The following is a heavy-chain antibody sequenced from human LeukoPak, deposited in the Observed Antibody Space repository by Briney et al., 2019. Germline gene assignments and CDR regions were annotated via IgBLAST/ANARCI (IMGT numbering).Heavy chain of an antibody. CDR1: GGSVSIGNYY. V-gene: IGHV4-61*01. Sequence: SETLSLTCTVSGGSVSIGNYYWSWIRQPPGKGLEWIGYIYDSGSTNYNPSLKSRVSISVDTSKNQFSLKLTSVTPADTAVYYCARDMVGATYYYGMDVWGQGTTVTVSS. D-gene: IGHD1-26*01. J-gene: IGHJ6*02. CDR2: IYDSGST. CDR3: ARDMVGATYYYGMDV.